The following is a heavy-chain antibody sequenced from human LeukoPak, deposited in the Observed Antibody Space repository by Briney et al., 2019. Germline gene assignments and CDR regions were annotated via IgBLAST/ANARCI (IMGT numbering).Heavy chain of an antibody. J-gene: IGHJ4*02. CDR2: IYWNDDK. CDR3: AHRHSSGWYWLSPGAYTSGGDTFDY. V-gene: IGHV2-5*01. Sequence: SGPTLVNPTQTLTLTCTFSGFSLSTSGVGVGWIRQPPGKALEWLALIYWNDDKRYGPSLKSRLTITKDTSKNQVVLTMTNMDPVDTATYYCAHRHSSGWYWLSPGAYTSGGDTFDYWGQGNPGHRLL. CDR1: GFSLSTSGVG. D-gene: IGHD6-19*01.